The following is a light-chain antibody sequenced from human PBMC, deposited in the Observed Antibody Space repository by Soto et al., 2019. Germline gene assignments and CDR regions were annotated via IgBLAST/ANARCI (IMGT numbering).Light chain of an antibody. Sequence: QSVLTQPASVSGSPGQSITISCTGTSSDIGGYNYVSWYQQYPGKAPKLMIYEVSYRPSGVSNRFSGSKSGNTASLTISGLQAEDEADYYCSSYTTSSTLAVFGTGTKLTVL. J-gene: IGLJ1*01. CDR1: SSDIGGYNY. CDR2: EVS. V-gene: IGLV2-14*01. CDR3: SSYTTSSTLAV.